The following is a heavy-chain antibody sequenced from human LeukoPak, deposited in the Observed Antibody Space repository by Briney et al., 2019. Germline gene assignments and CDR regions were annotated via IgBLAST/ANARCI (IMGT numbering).Heavy chain of an antibody. CDR2: MWYDGSNK. V-gene: IGHV3-33*01. J-gene: IGHJ5*02. CDR1: GFTFSSYG. CDR3: ARDGYESHNWFDP. D-gene: IGHD5-12*01. Sequence: PGRSLRLSCAASGFTFSSYGMHWVRQAPGKGLEWVAVMWYDGSNKYYADSVKGRFTISRDNSKNTLYLQMNSLRADDTAVYYCARDGYESHNWFDPWGQGTLVTVSS.